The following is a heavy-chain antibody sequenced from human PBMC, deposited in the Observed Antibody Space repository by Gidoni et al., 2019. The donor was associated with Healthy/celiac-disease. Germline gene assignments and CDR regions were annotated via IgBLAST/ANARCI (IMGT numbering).Heavy chain of an antibody. J-gene: IGHJ6*02. V-gene: IGHV1-69*01. D-gene: IGHD6-19*01. Sequence: QVQLVQSGAEVKKPGSSVKVSCKASGGTFRSYAISWVRQAPGQGLEWMGGILPIFGTANYAQKFQGRVTITADESTSTAYMELSSLRSEATAVYYCARGGYSSGWTENYYYYYGMDVWAKGPRSPSP. CDR3: ARGGYSSGWTENYYYYYGMDV. CDR1: GGTFRSYA. CDR2: ILPIFGTA.